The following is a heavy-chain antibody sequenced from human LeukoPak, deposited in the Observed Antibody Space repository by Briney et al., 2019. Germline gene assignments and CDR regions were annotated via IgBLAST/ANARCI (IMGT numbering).Heavy chain of an antibody. J-gene: IGHJ1*01. CDR2: TYYRSKWYN. CDR3: ARAAYDSSGYYSEYFQN. CDR1: GDSVSSNSAT. D-gene: IGHD3-22*01. Sequence: SQTLSLTCAISGDSVSSNSATWNWIRQSPSRGLEWLGRTYYRSKWYNDYAVSVKSRITINPDTSKNQFYLQLTSVTPEDTAVYSCARAAYDSSGYYSEYFQNWGQGTLATVSS. V-gene: IGHV6-1*01.